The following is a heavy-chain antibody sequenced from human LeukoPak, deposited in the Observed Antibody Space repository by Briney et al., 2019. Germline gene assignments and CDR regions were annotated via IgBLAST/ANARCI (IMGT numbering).Heavy chain of an antibody. CDR1: GGTFSSYA. V-gene: IGHV1-69*06. CDR2: IIPIFGTA. CDR3: ARGLRYTSYEF. D-gene: IGHD3-16*01. Sequence: AASVKVSCKASGGTFSSYAISWVRQAPGQGLEWMGGIIPIFGTANYAQKFQGRVTITADKSTSTAYMELSSLRSEDTAVYYCARGLRYTSYEFWGQGTLVTVSS. J-gene: IGHJ4*02.